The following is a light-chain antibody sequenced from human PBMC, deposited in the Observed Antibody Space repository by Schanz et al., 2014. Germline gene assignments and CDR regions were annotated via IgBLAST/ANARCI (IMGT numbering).Light chain of an antibody. CDR2: DVS. CDR3: SLYTSSDNLV. V-gene: IGLV2-14*01. J-gene: IGLJ3*02. Sequence: QSALTQPASVSGSPGQWITISCTGTSSDVGGYNYVSWFQQHAGKAPKVMIYDVSNRPSGVSHRFSGSKSGNTASLTISGLKLEDEDDYYCSLYTSSDNLVFGGGTKLTVL. CDR1: SSDVGGYNY.